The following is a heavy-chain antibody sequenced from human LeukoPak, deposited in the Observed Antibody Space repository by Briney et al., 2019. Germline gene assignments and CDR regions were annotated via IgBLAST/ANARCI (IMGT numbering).Heavy chain of an antibody. Sequence: SETLSLTCTVSGGSISSYYWSWIRQPPGKGLEWIGYIYYSGSTNYNPSLKSRVTISVDTSKNQFSLKLSSVTAADTAVYYCARDPQRYCSGGSCSLRPHYFDYWGQGTLVTVSS. J-gene: IGHJ4*02. CDR3: ARDPQRYCSGGSCSLRPHYFDY. CDR2: IYYSGST. CDR1: GGSISSYY. D-gene: IGHD2-15*01. V-gene: IGHV4-59*01.